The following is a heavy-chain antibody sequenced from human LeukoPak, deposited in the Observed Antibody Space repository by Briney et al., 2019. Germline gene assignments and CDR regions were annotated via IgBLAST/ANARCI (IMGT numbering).Heavy chain of an antibody. D-gene: IGHD2-2*01. CDR3: ARPPLVVPAGFSGYMDV. V-gene: IGHV4-59*08. Sequence: SETLSLTCTVSGGSISSYYWSWIRQPPGKGLEWIGYIYYSGSTNYNPSLKSRVTISVDTSKNQFSLELSSVTAADTAVYYCARPPLVVPAGFSGYMDVWGKGTTVTVSS. CDR2: IYYSGST. CDR1: GGSISSYY. J-gene: IGHJ6*03.